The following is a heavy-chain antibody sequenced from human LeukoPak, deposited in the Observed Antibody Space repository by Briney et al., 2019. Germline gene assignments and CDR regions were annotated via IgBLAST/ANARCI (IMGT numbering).Heavy chain of an antibody. V-gene: IGHV1-69*13. CDR3: ARVYLTGAFDV. CDR1: GGTFSTSA. Sequence: ASVKVSCKASGGTFSTSAISWVRQAPGQGLEWMGSIFPIFKTVNYAENFQGRVTITADESTCIAYMDLSSLRSEDTAMYYCARVYLTGAFDVWGQGTLVTVSS. CDR2: IFPIFKTV. D-gene: IGHD3-9*01. J-gene: IGHJ3*01.